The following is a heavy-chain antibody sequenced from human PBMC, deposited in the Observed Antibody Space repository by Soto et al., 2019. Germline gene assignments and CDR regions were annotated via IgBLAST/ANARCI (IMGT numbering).Heavy chain of an antibody. CDR1: GISLSTSEVG. Sequence: QITLKESGPPLVKPTQTLTLTCTFSGISLSTSEVGVGWIRQPPGKALGWLAIIFWDDDKRYSPSLRSRLTITKDTSKNQVVLTMTNMDPIDTATYYCAHRTYCTGGSCYDYWGQGTLVTVSS. V-gene: IGHV2-5*02. J-gene: IGHJ4*02. D-gene: IGHD2-15*01. CDR3: AHRTYCTGGSCYDY. CDR2: IFWDDDK.